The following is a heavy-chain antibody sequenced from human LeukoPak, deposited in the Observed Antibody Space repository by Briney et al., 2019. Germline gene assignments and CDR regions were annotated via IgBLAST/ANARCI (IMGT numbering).Heavy chain of an antibody. CDR3: AAMRGYYYYYMDV. CDR1: GFTFSTYA. Sequence: GGSLRLSCVASGFTFSTYAMSWVRQAPGKGLEWVSAISGSGGSTYYADSVKGRFTISRDNSKNTLYLQMNSLRAEDTAVYYCAAMRGYYYYYMDVWGKGTTVTVSS. D-gene: IGHD2-2*01. J-gene: IGHJ6*03. V-gene: IGHV3-23*01. CDR2: ISGSGGST.